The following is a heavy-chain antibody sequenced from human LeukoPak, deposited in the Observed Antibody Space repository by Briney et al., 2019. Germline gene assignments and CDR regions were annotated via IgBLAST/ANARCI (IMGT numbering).Heavy chain of an antibody. CDR1: GFTFRDFW. Sequence: GGSLRLSCAASGFTFRDFWMHWVRHAPGKGAESLSRLSPDSSVTDYPDSVKGRFTISRDNAGNTMYLQMRSLRAEDTAVYYCARDMWGTFDYWGQGALVTVSS. CDR3: ARDMWGTFDY. CDR2: LSPDSSVT. J-gene: IGHJ4*02. D-gene: IGHD7-27*01. V-gene: IGHV3-74*01.